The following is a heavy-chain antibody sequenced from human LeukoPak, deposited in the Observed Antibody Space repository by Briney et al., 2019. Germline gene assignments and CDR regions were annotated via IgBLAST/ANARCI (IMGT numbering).Heavy chain of an antibody. J-gene: IGHJ4*02. Sequence: EASVKVSCKASGYTFTNYDINWVRQATGQGLEVMGWMNPNSGNTGYTQKFQGRVTITRNTSISTAYMELSSLRSEDTAVYYCARALAYCGDDCSQHLDYWGQGTLVTVSS. CDR2: MNPNSGNT. CDR3: ARALAYCGDDCSQHLDY. CDR1: GYTFTNYD. D-gene: IGHD2-21*02. V-gene: IGHV1-8*03.